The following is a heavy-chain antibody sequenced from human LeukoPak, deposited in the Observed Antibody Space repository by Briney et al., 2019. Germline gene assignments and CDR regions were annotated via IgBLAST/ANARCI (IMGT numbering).Heavy chain of an antibody. V-gene: IGHV1-2*02. J-gene: IGHJ3*02. Sequence: ASVTVSCKASGYTFTGYYMHWVRQAPGQGLEWMGWINPNSGGTNYAQKFQGRLTMTRDTSISTAYMELSRLRSDDTAVYYCARDTKPPTYYYDSSGYSDDAFDIWGQGTMVNVSS. D-gene: IGHD3-22*01. CDR3: ARDTKPPTYYYDSSGYSDDAFDI. CDR2: INPNSGGT. CDR1: GYTFTGYY.